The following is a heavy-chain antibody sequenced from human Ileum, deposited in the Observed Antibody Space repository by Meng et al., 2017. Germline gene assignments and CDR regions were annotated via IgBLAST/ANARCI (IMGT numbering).Heavy chain of an antibody. D-gene: IGHD2-21*01. V-gene: IGHV4-30-4*01. J-gene: IGHJ5*02. CDR3: ARVNSDCGGVMCYKGWFDP. CDR1: GVSISCGDYY. Sequence: QVQLQESGPGLVKPSQTLSRNFTCFGVSISCGDYYWSWMRQPPGKGLEWIGYIHFSGSTYYNPSLNSRITISVDMSRNQFSLRLTSVTSADMAVYYCARVNSDCGGVMCYKGWFDPWGQGTLVTVSS. CDR2: IHFSGST.